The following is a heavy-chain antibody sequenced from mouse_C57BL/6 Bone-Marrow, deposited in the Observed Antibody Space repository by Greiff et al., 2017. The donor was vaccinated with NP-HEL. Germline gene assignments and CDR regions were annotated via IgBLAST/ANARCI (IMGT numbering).Heavy chain of an antibody. J-gene: IGHJ2*01. CDR2: ISNGGGST. CDR1: GFTFSDYY. CDR3: SRQGGNFDLDY. D-gene: IGHD2-1*01. V-gene: IGHV5-12*01. Sequence: EVKLVESGGGLVQPGGSLKLSCAASGFTFSDYYMYWVRQTPEKRLEWVAYISNGGGSTYYPATVKGRFNISRDNAKNTLYLQMSRLKSEDTAMYYCSRQGGNFDLDYWGQGTTLTVSS.